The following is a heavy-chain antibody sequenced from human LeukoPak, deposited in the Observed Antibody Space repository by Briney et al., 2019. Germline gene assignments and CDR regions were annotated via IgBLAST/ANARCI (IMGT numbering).Heavy chain of an antibody. CDR1: GFTFSSYA. D-gene: IGHD4-17*01. V-gene: IGHV3-23*01. CDR2: ISGSGGST. J-gene: IGHJ4*02. Sequence: GGSLRLSCAASGFTFSSYAMSWVRQAPGKGLEWVSAISGSGGSTYYADSVKGRFTISRDNSKNTPYLQMNSLRAEDTAVYYCAKDYYGDYNFDYWGQGTLVTVSS. CDR3: AKDYYGDYNFDY.